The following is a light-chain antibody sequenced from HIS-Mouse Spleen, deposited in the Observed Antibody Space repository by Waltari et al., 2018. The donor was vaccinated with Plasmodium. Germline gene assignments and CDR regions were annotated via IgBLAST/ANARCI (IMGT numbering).Light chain of an antibody. CDR1: DLPKKY. CDR2: EDS. V-gene: IGLV3-10*01. Sequence: SYELTQPPSVSVSPGKTARITCPGDDLPKKYAYWDQQKSGQAPVLVIYEDSKRPSGIPERFSGSSSGTMATLTISGAQVEDEADYYCYSTDSSGNHRVFGGGTKLTVL. J-gene: IGLJ3*02. CDR3: YSTDSSGNHRV.